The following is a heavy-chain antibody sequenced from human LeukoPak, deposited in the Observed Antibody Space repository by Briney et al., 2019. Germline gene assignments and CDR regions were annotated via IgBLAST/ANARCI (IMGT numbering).Heavy chain of an antibody. J-gene: IGHJ4*02. Sequence: GGSLRLSCAASGYTFSSYAMHWVRQAPGKGLEWVAVIWADGNNKYYGDSVKARFTISRDNSKNTLYLQMNSLRAEDTAVYYCARDAGVTACDYWGQGTLVTVSS. D-gene: IGHD2-21*02. V-gene: IGHV3-33*01. CDR1: GYTFSSYA. CDR3: ARDAGVTACDY. CDR2: IWADGNNK.